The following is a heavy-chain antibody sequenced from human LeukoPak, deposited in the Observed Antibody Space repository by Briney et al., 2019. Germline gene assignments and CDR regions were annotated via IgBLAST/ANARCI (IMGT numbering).Heavy chain of an antibody. J-gene: IGHJ4*02. V-gene: IGHV3-7*01. CDR2: IKQDGSEK. CDR1: GFTLRNYD. CDR3: ASDRDYYDSSGYLFDY. D-gene: IGHD3-22*01. Sequence: PGGSLRLSCVGSGFTLRNYDMNWVRQAPGKGLEWVANIKQDGSEKYYVDSVKGRFTISRDNAKNSLYLQMNSLRAEDTAVYYCASDRDYYDSSGYLFDYWGQGTLVTVSS.